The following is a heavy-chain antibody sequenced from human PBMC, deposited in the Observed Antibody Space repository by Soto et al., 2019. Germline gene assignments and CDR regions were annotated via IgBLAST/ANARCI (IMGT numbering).Heavy chain of an antibody. V-gene: IGHV1-8*01. CDR3: ARSWGDASQLRYVVWLLSTGRYNWFDP. J-gene: IGHJ5*02. D-gene: IGHD3-9*01. CDR2: MNPNSGNT. CDR1: GYTFTSYD. Sequence: QVPLVQSGAEVKKPGASVKVSCKASGYTFTSYDINWVRQATGQGLEWMGWMNPNSGNTGYAQKFQGRVTMTRNTSISTAYMELSSLRSEDTAVYYCARSWGDASQLRYVVWLLSTGRYNWFDPWGQGTLVTVSS.